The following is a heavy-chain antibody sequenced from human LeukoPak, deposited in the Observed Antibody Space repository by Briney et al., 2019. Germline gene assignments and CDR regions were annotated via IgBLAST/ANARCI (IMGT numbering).Heavy chain of an antibody. D-gene: IGHD3-22*01. J-gene: IGHJ4*02. CDR2: ISGSGSDT. Sequence: GGSLRLSCAASGFTFSHYAMSWVRQAPGKGLERVSGISGSGSDTFYADSVKGRFTISRDNSKNTLYLQMSSLRAEDTALYYCARQAYSSGRYFPFDYWGQGTLVTVSS. CDR3: ARQAYSSGRYFPFDY. CDR1: GFTFSHYA. V-gene: IGHV3-23*01.